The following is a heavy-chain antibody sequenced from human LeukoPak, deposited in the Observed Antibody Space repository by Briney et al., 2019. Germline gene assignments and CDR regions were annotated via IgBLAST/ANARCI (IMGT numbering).Heavy chain of an antibody. V-gene: IGHV3-73*01. Sequence: GGSLRLSCAASGFTFSGSSIHWVRQASGKGLEWVGLIRTQANIYATAYAASVTGRFTISRDDSKDTSYLQMNSLKTEDTALYFCTTSYSGNSWYDWFGPWGQGTLVTVSS. CDR3: TTSYSGNSWYDWFGP. J-gene: IGHJ5*02. CDR2: IRTQANIYAT. CDR1: GFTFSGSS. D-gene: IGHD6-13*01.